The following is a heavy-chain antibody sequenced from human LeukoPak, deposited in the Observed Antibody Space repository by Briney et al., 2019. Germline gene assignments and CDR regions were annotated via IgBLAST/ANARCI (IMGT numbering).Heavy chain of an antibody. V-gene: IGHV3-7*03. J-gene: IGHJ4*02. CDR2: IKQDGSEK. CDR3: AREGESYPFDY. Sequence: GGSMRLSCAASGFTFSSYWMSWVRQAPGKGLEWVANIKQDGSEKYYVDSVKGRFTISRDNAKNSLYLQMNSLRAEDTAVYYCAREGESYPFDYWGQGTLVTVSS. D-gene: IGHD1-26*01. CDR1: GFTFSSYW.